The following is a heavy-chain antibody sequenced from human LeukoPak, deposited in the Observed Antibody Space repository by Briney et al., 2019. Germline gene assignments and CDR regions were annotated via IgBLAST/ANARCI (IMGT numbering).Heavy chain of an antibody. Sequence: GESLKISCKGSEYSFTSYWIGWVRQMPGKGLEWMGIIYPGDSDTRYSPSFQGQVTISADKSISTAYLQWSSLKASDTAMYYCARRAGRGRSSSYFDYWGQGTLVTVSS. CDR3: ARRAGRGRSSSYFDY. CDR1: EYSFTSYW. J-gene: IGHJ4*02. D-gene: IGHD6-6*01. CDR2: IYPGDSDT. V-gene: IGHV5-51*01.